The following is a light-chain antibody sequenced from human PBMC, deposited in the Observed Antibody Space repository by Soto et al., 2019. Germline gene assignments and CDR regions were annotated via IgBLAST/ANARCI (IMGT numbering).Light chain of an antibody. J-gene: IGLJ1*01. Sequence: QSALTQPASVSGSSGQSITISCTGTSSDIGGYDYVSWYQQHPGKAPKLMIFEVSNRPSGVSNRFSGSKSGNTASLTISGLHAGDEADYYCNSSTCRSPYVFGPGTKLTVL. CDR3: NSSTCRSPYV. CDR2: EVS. CDR1: SSDIGGYDY. V-gene: IGLV2-14*01.